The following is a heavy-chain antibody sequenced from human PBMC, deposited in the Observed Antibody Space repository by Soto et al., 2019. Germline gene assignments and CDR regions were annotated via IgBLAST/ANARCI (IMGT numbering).Heavy chain of an antibody. D-gene: IGHD2-2*01. CDR2: INAGNGNT. CDR3: SRDALTIVVVPAAIGDAFDI. Sequence: ASVKVSCKASGYTFTSYAMHWVRQAPGQRIEWMGWINAGNGNTKYSQKFQVRVTITRDTSASTAYMELSSLRPEDTAVYYCSRDALTIVVVPAAIGDAFDIWGQGTMVTVSS. V-gene: IGHV1-3*01. CDR1: GYTFTSYA. J-gene: IGHJ3*02.